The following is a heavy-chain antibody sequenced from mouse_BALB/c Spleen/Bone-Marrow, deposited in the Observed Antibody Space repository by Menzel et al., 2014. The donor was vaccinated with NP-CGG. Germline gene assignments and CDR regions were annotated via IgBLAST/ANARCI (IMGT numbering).Heavy chain of an antibody. D-gene: IGHD2-3*01. Sequence: EVQLQQSGPELVKPGASAKISCKASGYTFTDYNMHWVKQSHGKSLEWIGYIYPYNGGTGYNQKFKSKATLTVDNPSSTAYMELRSLTSEDSAVYYCARGGGYDGYYGLAYWGQGTLVTVSA. CDR1: GYTFTDYN. CDR3: ARGGGYDGYYGLAY. V-gene: IGHV1S29*02. CDR2: IYPYNGGT. J-gene: IGHJ3*01.